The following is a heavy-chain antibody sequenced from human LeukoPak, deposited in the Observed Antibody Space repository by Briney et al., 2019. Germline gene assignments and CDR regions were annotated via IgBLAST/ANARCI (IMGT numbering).Heavy chain of an antibody. V-gene: IGHV4-59*01. J-gene: IGHJ4*02. CDR3: ARVSVDFWSGYYTQVFDY. CDR1: GGSISSYY. Sequence: PSETLSLTCTVSGGSISSYYWSWIRQPPGKGLEWIGYIYYSGSTNYNPSLKSRVTISVDTSKNQFSLKLSSVTAANTAVYYCARVSVDFWSGYYTQVFDYWGQGTLVTVSS. D-gene: IGHD3-3*01. CDR2: IYYSGST.